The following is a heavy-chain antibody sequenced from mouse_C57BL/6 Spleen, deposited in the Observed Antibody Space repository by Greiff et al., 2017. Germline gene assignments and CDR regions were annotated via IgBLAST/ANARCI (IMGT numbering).Heavy chain of an antibody. CDR3: TRWGGSSYLDY. CDR2: IDPETGGT. CDR1: GYTFTDYE. Sequence: VKLQQSGAELVRPGASVTLSCKASGYTFTDYEMHWVKQTPVHGLEWIGAIDPETGGTAYNQKFKGKAILTADKSSSTAYMELRSLTSEDSAVYYCTRWGGSSYLDYWGQGTTLTVSS. J-gene: IGHJ2*01. V-gene: IGHV1-15*01. D-gene: IGHD1-1*01.